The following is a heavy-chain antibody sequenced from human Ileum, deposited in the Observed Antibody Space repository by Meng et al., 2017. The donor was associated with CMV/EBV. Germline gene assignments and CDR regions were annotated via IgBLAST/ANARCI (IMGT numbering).Heavy chain of an antibody. J-gene: IGHJ4*02. D-gene: IGHD4-11*01. CDR2: TYYMSKWNN. CDR1: GDSVFNKNVA. V-gene: IGHV6-1*01. CDR3: ARGQFSALDF. Sequence: QVQLQQSGPRLVRPSQTPSLTCAISGDSVFNKNVAWNWIRQSPSRGLEWLGRTYYMSKWNNDYAASVESRIIVNLDTFTNQLSLQLNSVTPDDTAVHYCARGQFSALDFWGQGTLVTVSS.